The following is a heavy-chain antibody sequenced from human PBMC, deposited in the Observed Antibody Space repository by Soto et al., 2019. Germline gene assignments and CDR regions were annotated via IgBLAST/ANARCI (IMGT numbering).Heavy chain of an antibody. D-gene: IGHD3-10*01. CDR2: VDPEESET. Sequence: ASVKVSCKVSGYTFTDHYVHWVQQAPGKGLEWLGLVDPEESETAYAEKFQGRVTITADTSTDTAYMELRSLRSEDTGVYYCAYGSGSYLHYFEYWGQGTLVTF. J-gene: IGHJ4*02. V-gene: IGHV1-69-2*01. CDR3: AYGSGSYLHYFEY. CDR1: GYTFTDHY.